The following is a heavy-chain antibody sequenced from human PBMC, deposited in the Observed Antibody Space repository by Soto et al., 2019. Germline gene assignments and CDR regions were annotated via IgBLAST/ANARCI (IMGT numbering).Heavy chain of an antibody. V-gene: IGHV4-59*01. CDR2: IYYSGST. CDR3: ATLPLAYYYGSGTSTHYYYGMDV. J-gene: IGHJ6*02. Sequence: QVQLQESGPGLVKPSETLSLTCTVSGGSISSYYWSWIRQPPGKGLEWIGYIYYSGSTNYNPSLKSRVTISVDTSQNQFSLKLSSVTAADTAVYYCATLPLAYYYGSGTSTHYYYGMDVWGQGTTVTVSS. D-gene: IGHD3-10*01. CDR1: GGSISSYY.